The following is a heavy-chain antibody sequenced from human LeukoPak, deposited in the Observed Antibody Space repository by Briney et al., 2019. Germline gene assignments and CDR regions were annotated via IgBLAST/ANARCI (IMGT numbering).Heavy chain of an antibody. J-gene: IGHJ6*02. CDR3: ARDQYGDRRYYYGMDV. CDR2: INHSGST. V-gene: IGHV4-34*01. Sequence: SETLSLTCAVYGGSFSGYYWSWIRQPPGKGLEWIGEINHSGSTNYNPSLKSRVTISVDTSKNQFSLKLSSVTAADTAVYYCARDQYGDRRYYYGMDVWGQGTTVAVSS. D-gene: IGHD4-17*01. CDR1: GGSFSGYY.